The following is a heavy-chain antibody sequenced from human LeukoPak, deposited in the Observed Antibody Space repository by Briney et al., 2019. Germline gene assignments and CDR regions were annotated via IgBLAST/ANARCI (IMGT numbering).Heavy chain of an antibody. V-gene: IGHV3-30*04. D-gene: IGHD6-19*01. CDR1: GFTFSSYA. CDR2: ISYDGSNK. Sequence: GGSLRLSCAASGFTFSSYAMHWVRQAPGKGLEWVAAISYDGSNKYYADSVKGRFTVSRDNSKNTLYLQMNSLRAEDTAVYYCAKPIGRGAVAGTGLDYWGQGTLVTVSS. J-gene: IGHJ4*02. CDR3: AKPIGRGAVAGTGLDY.